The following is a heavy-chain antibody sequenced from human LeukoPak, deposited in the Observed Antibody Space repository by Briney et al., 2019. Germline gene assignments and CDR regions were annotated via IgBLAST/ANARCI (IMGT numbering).Heavy chain of an antibody. CDR2: INPNSGGT. D-gene: IGHD1-26*01. Sequence: ASVKVSCKASGYTFTDYYMHWVRQAPGQGLEWMGWINPNSGGTNYAQKFQGRVTMTRDTSISTAYMELSRLRSDDTAVYYCARDPGIVGARNWFDPWGQGTLVTVSS. CDR3: ARDPGIVGARNWFDP. J-gene: IGHJ5*02. CDR1: GYTFTDYY. V-gene: IGHV1-2*02.